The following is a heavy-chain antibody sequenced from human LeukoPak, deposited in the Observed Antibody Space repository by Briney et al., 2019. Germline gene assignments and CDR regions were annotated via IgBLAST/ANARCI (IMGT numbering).Heavy chain of an antibody. D-gene: IGHD2-2*01. J-gene: IGHJ4*02. CDR2: LSGSSGST. V-gene: IGHV3-23*01. CDR3: AKVPIDETIVVVPAAPWWYFDY. Sequence: GGSLRLSCAASGFTFSGYAMSWVPQAPGKGLEGVSNLSGSSGSTYYADPGKGRFTISTDNSKNTLYLQMNSLSAEDTAVYYWAKVPIDETIVVVPAAPWWYFDYWGQGTLVTVPS. CDR1: GFTFSGYA.